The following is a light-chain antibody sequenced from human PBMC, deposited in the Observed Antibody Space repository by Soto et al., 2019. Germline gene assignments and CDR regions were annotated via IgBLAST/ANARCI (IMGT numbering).Light chain of an antibody. J-gene: IGKJ1*01. CDR3: QLYNNWPRT. CDR1: QSVSSD. CDR2: GAS. Sequence: EIVMTQSPATLSVSPGERATLSCRASQSVSSDLAWYHQKPGQAPRLLIYGASTRATGIPARFSGSGSGTEFTLTINSLQSEDFAVYYCQLYNNWPRTFGQGTKVDIK. V-gene: IGKV3-15*01.